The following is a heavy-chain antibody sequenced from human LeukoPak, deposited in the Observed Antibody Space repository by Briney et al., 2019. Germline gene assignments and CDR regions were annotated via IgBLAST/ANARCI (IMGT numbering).Heavy chain of an antibody. Sequence: ASVKVSCKVSGSTLGELSMHWVRRAPGKGLEWMGGFDPEGDETIYAQNFQGRVSMTEDTSTDTAYMEVSSLTSEDTAVYYCALTYYFDSGPLAYWGQGTLVTVSS. CDR1: GSTLGELS. V-gene: IGHV1-24*01. J-gene: IGHJ4*02. D-gene: IGHD3-22*01. CDR3: ALTYYFDSGPLAY. CDR2: FDPEGDET.